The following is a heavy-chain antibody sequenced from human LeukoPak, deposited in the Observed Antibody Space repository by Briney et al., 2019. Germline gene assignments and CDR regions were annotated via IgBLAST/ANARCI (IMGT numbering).Heavy chain of an antibody. V-gene: IGHV3-21*01. CDR2: ISSGSSYI. J-gene: IGHJ3*02. CDR3: ARADLYCSSSGCARRAFDI. Sequence: PGGSLRLSCAASGFTFSSYSMNWVRQAPGKGLEWVSSISSGSSYIYYADSVKGRFTISRDNAKNSLYLQMNSLRAEDTAVYYCARADLYCSSSGCARRAFDIWGQGTMVTVSS. CDR1: GFTFSSYS. D-gene: IGHD3-22*01.